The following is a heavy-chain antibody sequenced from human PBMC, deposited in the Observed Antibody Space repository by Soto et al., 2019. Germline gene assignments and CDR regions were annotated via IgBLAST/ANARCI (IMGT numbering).Heavy chain of an antibody. CDR1: GGSISSGDYY. CDR2: IYYSGST. Sequence: SETLSLTCTASGGSISSGDYYWCWIRQPPGKGLEWIGYIYYSGSTYYNPSLKSRVTISVDTSKNQFSLKLSSVTAADTAVYYCARGSVLRFLEWLIAYWGQGTLVTVSS. J-gene: IGHJ4*02. CDR3: ARGSVLRFLEWLIAY. V-gene: IGHV4-30-4*01. D-gene: IGHD3-3*01.